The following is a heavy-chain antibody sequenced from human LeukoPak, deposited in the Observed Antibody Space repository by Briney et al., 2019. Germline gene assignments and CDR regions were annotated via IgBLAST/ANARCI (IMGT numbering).Heavy chain of an antibody. V-gene: IGHV4-59*08. CDR3: ARHPYYRIAAGYYFDY. CDR1: GGSISSYY. CDR2: IYYSGST. Sequence: PSETLSLTCTVSGGSISSYYWSWIRQPPGKGLEWIGYIYYSGSTNYNPSLKSRVIISVDTSKNQFSLKLSSVTAADTAVYYCARHPYYRIAAGYYFDYWGREPWSPSPQ. J-gene: IGHJ4*02. D-gene: IGHD3-10*01.